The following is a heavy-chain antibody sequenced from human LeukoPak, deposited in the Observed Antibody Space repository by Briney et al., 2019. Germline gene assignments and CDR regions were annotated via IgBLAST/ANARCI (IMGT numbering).Heavy chain of an antibody. D-gene: IGHD1-26*01. Sequence: PETLSLTCAVHGGSFSGYYWRCIRHRPGKGLEWIWEINHSGSKNYNPSLTSRLTILVATSKNQFVLKLSSVTAADAAVYYCARVRWVGAIDYWGQGTLVTVSS. CDR1: GGSFSGYY. V-gene: IGHV4-34*01. CDR3: ARVRWVGAIDY. J-gene: IGHJ4*02. CDR2: INHSGSK.